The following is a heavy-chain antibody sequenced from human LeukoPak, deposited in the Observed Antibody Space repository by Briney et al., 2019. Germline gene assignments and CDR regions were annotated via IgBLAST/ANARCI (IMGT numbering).Heavy chain of an antibody. D-gene: IGHD4-23*01. CDR1: GFVFCTHS. V-gene: IGHV3-21*01. CDR2: LSSSNGDI. Sequence: PGGSLRLSCAASGFVFCTHSMNWVRQAPGKGLEGVSWLSSSNGDIYYADSVRGRFTISRDDAKNSLYLQMNSLRAEDTAVYYCVRDADGGNSWFDSWGQGTLVTVSS. CDR3: VRDADGGNSWFDS. J-gene: IGHJ5*01.